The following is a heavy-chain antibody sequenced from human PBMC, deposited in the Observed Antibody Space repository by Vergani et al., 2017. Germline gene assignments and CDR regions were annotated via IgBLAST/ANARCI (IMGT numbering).Heavy chain of an antibody. D-gene: IGHD2-2*01. CDR2: IYSGGST. CDR3: AEVAPLQLPDY. CDR1: GFTVSSNY. V-gene: IGHV3-53*01. J-gene: IGHJ4*02. Sequence: EVQLVESGGGLIQPGGSLRLSCAASGFTVSSNYMSWVRQAPGKGLEWVSVIYSGGSTYYPDSVKGRFTISGDNSKNTLYLQMNSLRAEDTAVYYCAEVAPLQLPDYWGQGTLVTVSS.